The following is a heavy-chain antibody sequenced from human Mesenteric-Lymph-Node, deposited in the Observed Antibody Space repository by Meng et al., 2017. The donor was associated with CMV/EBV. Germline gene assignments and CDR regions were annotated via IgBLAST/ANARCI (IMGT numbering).Heavy chain of an antibody. Sequence: GSLRLSCAVYGGSFSGYYWSWIRQPPGKGLEWIGEINHSGSTNYNPSLKSRVTISVDTSKNQFSLKLSSVTAADTAVYYCARGYCSSTSCSYFDYWGQGTLVTVSS. J-gene: IGHJ4*02. CDR2: INHSGST. CDR1: GGSFSGYY. CDR3: ARGYCSSTSCSYFDY. D-gene: IGHD2-2*01. V-gene: IGHV4-34*01.